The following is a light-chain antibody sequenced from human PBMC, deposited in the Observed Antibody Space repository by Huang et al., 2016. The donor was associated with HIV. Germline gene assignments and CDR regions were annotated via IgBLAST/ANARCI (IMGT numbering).Light chain of an antibody. Sequence: EIVLTQSSATLSLSPGERATLSCRASQSVSSYLAWYQQKPGQAPRLLIYDASNRATGIPARFSGSGAGTDFTLTSSSLEPEDFAVYYCQQRSNWRWTFGQGTKVEIK. V-gene: IGKV3-11*01. CDR1: QSVSSY. J-gene: IGKJ1*01. CDR2: DAS. CDR3: QQRSNWRWT.